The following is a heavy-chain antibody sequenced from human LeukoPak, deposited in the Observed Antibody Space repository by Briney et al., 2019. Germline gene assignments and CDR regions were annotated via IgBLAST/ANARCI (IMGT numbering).Heavy chain of an antibody. CDR2: INHSGST. CDR1: GGSFSVYY. V-gene: IGHV4-34*01. Sequence: SETLSLTCAVYGGSFSVYYWSWIRQPPGKGLEWIGEINHSGSTNYNPSLKSRVTISVDTSKNQFSLKLSSVTAADTAVYYCARGHSRRHYYDSSGYLYYFDYWGQGTLVTVSS. CDR3: ARGHSRRHYYDSSGYLYYFDY. D-gene: IGHD3-22*01. J-gene: IGHJ4*02.